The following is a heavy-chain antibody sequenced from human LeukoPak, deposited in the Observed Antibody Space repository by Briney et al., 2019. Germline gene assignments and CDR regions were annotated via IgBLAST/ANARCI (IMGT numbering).Heavy chain of an antibody. J-gene: IGHJ4*02. CDR2: IYHSGGT. CDR3: ARHRNDFWSGYLNY. D-gene: IGHD3-3*01. V-gene: IGHV4-38-2*01. CDR1: GYSISSGYY. Sequence: SETLSLTCAVSGYSISSGYYWGWIRQPPGKGLEWIGSIYHSGGTYYNPSPKSRVTISVDTSKNQFSLKLSSVTAADTAVYYCARHRNDFWSGYLNYWGQGTLVTVSS.